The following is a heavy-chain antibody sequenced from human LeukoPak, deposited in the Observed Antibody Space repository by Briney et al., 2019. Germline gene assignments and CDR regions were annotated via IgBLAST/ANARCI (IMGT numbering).Heavy chain of an antibody. CDR2: ISGGGDGA. CDR1: GFTFSSYA. J-gene: IGHJ4*02. D-gene: IGHD6-13*01. Sequence: GGSLRLSCAASGFTFSSYAMHWVRQAPGKGLEWVSGISGGGDGAYYADSVKGRFTISRDNSKNTLFVEMNSLRAEDTAVYYCAKEKAVVGSPLLDYWGQGTLVTVSS. V-gene: IGHV3-23*01. CDR3: AKEKAVVGSPLLDY.